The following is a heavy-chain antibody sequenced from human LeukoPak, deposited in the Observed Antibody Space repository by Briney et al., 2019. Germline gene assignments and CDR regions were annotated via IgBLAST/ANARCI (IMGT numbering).Heavy chain of an antibody. D-gene: IGHD1-7*01. J-gene: IGHJ6*02. Sequence: ASVTVSCKASGYTFTSYGISWVRQAPGQGLEWMGWISAYNGNTNYAQKLQGRVTMTTDTSTSTAYMELRSLRSDDTAVYYCARDSPITGTTYNYYYYGMDVWGQGTTVTVSS. CDR3: ARDSPITGTTYNYYYYGMDV. CDR1: GYTFTSYG. V-gene: IGHV1-18*01. CDR2: ISAYNGNT.